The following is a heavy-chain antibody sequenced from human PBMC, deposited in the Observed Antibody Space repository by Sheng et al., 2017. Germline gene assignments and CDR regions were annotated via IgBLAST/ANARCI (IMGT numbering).Heavy chain of an antibody. Sequence: QVQLQQWGAGLLKPSETLSLTCAVYGGSFSGYYWSWIRQPPGKGLEWIGEINHSGSTNYNPSLKSRVTISVDTSKNQFSLKLSSVTAADTAVYYCARGSESSIAARFHRPNWFDPLGPGNPWSPSPQ. J-gene: IGHJ5*02. V-gene: IGHV4-34*01. CDR1: GGSFSGYY. D-gene: IGHD6-6*01. CDR3: ARGSESSIAARFHRPNWFDP. CDR2: INHSGST.